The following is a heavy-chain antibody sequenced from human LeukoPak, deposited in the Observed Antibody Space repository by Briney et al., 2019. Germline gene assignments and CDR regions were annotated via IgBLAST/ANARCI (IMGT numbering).Heavy chain of an antibody. J-gene: IGHJ5*02. CDR3: ARHPDNHYYGSGSLNWFDP. D-gene: IGHD3-10*01. Sequence: ASETLSLTCTVSGGSIIISNYYWGWIRQPPGKGLEWIGTLYYSGRTYYNPSLKSRVTISVDTSKNQFSLKLSSVTAADTAVCYCARHPDNHYYGSGSLNWFDPWGQGTLVTVSS. CDR1: GGSIIISNYY. CDR2: LYYSGRT. V-gene: IGHV4-39*01.